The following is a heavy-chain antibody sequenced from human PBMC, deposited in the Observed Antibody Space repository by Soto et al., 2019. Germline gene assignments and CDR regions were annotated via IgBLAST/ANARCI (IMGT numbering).Heavy chain of an antibody. Sequence: GASVKVSCKASGGTFSSYAISWVRQAPGQGLEWMGGIIPIFGTANYAQKFQGRVTITADESTSTAYMELSSLRSEDTAVYYCARASTASFGVVIISDYYYYYGMDVWGQGTTVTVSS. J-gene: IGHJ6*02. V-gene: IGHV1-69*13. CDR3: ARASTASFGVVIISDYYYYYGMDV. D-gene: IGHD3-3*01. CDR2: IIPIFGTA. CDR1: GGTFSSYA.